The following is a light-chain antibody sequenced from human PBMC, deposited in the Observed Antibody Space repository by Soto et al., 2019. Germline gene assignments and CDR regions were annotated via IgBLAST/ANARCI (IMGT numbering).Light chain of an antibody. CDR2: AAS. J-gene: IGKJ5*01. CDR3: QQSYTALAIT. V-gene: IGKV1-39*01. Sequence: DIQMTQSPSSLSASVGDRVTITCRASESINRHLNWYQQQPGRAPKLLIYAASSLQNGVPSRFRGGGSGTDFTLIISNLQPEDFATYYCQQSYTALAITVGQGTRLEI. CDR1: ESINRH.